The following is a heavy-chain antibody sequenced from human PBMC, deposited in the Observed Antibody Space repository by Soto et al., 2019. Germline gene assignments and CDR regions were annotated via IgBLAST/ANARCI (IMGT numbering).Heavy chain of an antibody. D-gene: IGHD6-13*01. CDR1: GFTFSSDW. Sequence: QPVGSLRLSCAASGFTFSSDWMSWVRQAPGKGLEWVANIKQDGSEKYYVDSVKGRFTISRDNAKNSLYLQMNSLRAEDTAVYYCARERRGSSSFDYWGQGTLVTVSS. CDR2: IKQDGSEK. V-gene: IGHV3-7*01. J-gene: IGHJ4*02. CDR3: ARERRGSSSFDY.